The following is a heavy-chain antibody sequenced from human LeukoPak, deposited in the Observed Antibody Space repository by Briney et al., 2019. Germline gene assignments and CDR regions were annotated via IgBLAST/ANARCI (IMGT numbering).Heavy chain of an antibody. Sequence: SQTLSLTCAVSGGSISSGGYSWSWIRQPPGKGLEWIGYIYHSGSTYYNPSLKSRVTISVDRSKNQFSLKLSSVPAADTAVYYCARGARGAIDYWGQGTLVTVSS. CDR3: ARGARGAIDY. J-gene: IGHJ4*02. CDR1: GGSISSGGYS. V-gene: IGHV4-30-2*01. D-gene: IGHD1-26*01. CDR2: IYHSGST.